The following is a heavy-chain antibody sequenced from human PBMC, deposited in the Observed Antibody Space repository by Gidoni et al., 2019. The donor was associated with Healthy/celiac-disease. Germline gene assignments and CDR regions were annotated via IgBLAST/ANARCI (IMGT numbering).Heavy chain of an antibody. D-gene: IGHD1-26*01. CDR3: KVGATYYFDY. J-gene: IGHJ4*02. Sequence: QLQLQESGPGLVQPSETLSLTCTFPGGSISSSSYDWGWIRQPPGKELEWIGSIYYSGSTYYNQSLRSRVTISVETSKNQVDLKRSSVTAADTAVYYCKVGATYYFDYWGKGTLVTVSS. V-gene: IGHV4-39*01. CDR2: IYYSGST. CDR1: GGSISSSSYD.